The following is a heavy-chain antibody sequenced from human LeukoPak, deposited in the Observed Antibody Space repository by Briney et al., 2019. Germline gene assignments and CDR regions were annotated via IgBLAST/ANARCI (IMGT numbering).Heavy chain of an antibody. Sequence: GGSLRLSCAASGFTFSRYWMHWVRQAPGKGLVWVSHINSDGSSTSYADSVKGRFTISRDNAKNTLYLQMNSLRAEDTAVYYCTTDSLSGGSLGGQGTLVTVSS. CDR1: GFTFSRYW. CDR2: INSDGSST. D-gene: IGHD6-19*01. J-gene: IGHJ4*02. V-gene: IGHV3-74*01. CDR3: TTDSLSGGSL.